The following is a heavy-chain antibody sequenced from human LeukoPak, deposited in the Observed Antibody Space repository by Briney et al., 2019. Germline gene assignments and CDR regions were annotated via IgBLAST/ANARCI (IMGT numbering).Heavy chain of an antibody. CDR2: LYNAGST. V-gene: IGHV3-53*01. J-gene: IGHJ4*02. CDR3: ASLKGLFDYFDY. Sequence: ETLSLTCTVSGGSISSSSYYWGWIRQPPGKGLEWVSVLYNAGSTYYADSVKGRFTISRDNSKNTLYLQMYSLRAEDTAVYYCASLKGLFDYFDYWGQGILVTVYS. D-gene: IGHD3-22*01. CDR1: GGSISSSSYY.